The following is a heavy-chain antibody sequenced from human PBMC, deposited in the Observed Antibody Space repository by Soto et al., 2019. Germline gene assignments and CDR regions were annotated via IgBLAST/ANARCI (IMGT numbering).Heavy chain of an antibody. J-gene: IGHJ5*02. CDR2: IFHSGST. V-gene: IGHV4-31*03. CDR1: GGSITSGGFY. Sequence: SETLSLTCSVSGGSITSGGFYWSWIRQHPEKGLEWIAYIFHSGSTDYNPSLKSRIIISADTSKNQFSLKLTSVTAADTAVYYCVRGGIAGNWFDPWGQGTLVTVSS. CDR3: VRGGIAGNWFDP. D-gene: IGHD6-13*01.